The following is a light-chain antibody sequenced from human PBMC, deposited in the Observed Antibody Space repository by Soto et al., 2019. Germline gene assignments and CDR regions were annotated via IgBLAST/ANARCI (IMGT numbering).Light chain of an antibody. CDR3: SSYTSSSTLGV. V-gene: IGLV2-14*01. CDR2: EVS. Sequence: QSALTQPASVSGSPGQSITISCTGTSSDGGTYNSVSWYQQLPGKAPKLVIYEVSNRPSGVSNRFSGSKSGNTPSLTISGLQAEDEADYYCSSYTSSSTLGVFGGGTKLTVL. J-gene: IGLJ2*01. CDR1: SSDGGTYNS.